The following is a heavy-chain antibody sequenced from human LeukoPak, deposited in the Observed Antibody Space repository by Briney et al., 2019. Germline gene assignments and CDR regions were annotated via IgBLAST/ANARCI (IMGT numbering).Heavy chain of an antibody. V-gene: IGHV3-21*01. Sequence: GVTLTLSCAVSGFTFSTYSMNWVRLAPGKGLEGVSIISTSSGYIYYTDSVKGRFTISRDNAKNSLYLQMNSLRAEDTAVYYCARAGDYFDTSGYFYYFDYWGQGTLVTVSS. CDR1: GFTFSTYS. J-gene: IGHJ4*02. CDR2: ISTSSGYI. CDR3: ARAGDYFDTSGYFYYFDY. D-gene: IGHD3-22*01.